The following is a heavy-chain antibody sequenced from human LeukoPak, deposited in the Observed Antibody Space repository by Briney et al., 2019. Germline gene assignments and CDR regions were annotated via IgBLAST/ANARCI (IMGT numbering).Heavy chain of an antibody. CDR1: GFTFSSYG. J-gene: IGHJ5*02. V-gene: IGHV3-30*03. CDR2: ISYDGSNK. Sequence: PGGSLRLSCAASGFTFSSYGMHWVRQAPGKGLEWVAVISYDGSNKYYADSVKGRFTISRDNSKNTLYLQMNSLRAEDTAVYYCARDRGEYYYDSSGYYSSHWFDPWGQGTLVTVSS. CDR3: ARDRGEYYYDSSGYYSSHWFDP. D-gene: IGHD3-22*01.